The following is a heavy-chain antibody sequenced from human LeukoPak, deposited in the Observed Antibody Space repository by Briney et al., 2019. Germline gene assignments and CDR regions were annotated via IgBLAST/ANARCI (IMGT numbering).Heavy chain of an antibody. Sequence: GGSLRLSCAASGFTFSSYAMHWVRQAPGKGLEWVAVISYDGSNKYYADSVKGRFTISRDNSKNTLYLQMNSLRAEDTAVYYCAKDRYSGSWYGDPYYFDYWGQGTLVTVSS. V-gene: IGHV3-30*04. CDR2: ISYDGSNK. D-gene: IGHD6-13*01. J-gene: IGHJ4*02. CDR1: GFTFSSYA. CDR3: AKDRYSGSWYGDPYYFDY.